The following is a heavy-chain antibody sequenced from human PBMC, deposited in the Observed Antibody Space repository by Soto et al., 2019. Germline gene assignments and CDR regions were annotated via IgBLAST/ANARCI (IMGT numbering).Heavy chain of an antibody. CDR1: GLTFRSYW. D-gene: IGHD2-21*01. CDR3: VRDMQLWRLDS. J-gene: IGHJ4*02. Sequence: GESLKISCAASGLTFRSYWMHWVRQAPGKGLVWVSRINTDGSVAMYVDSVKGRFTISRDNAKNTLYLHMNSLRAEDTAVYYCVRDMQLWRLDSWGLGTLVTVSS. CDR2: INTDGSVA. V-gene: IGHV3-74*03.